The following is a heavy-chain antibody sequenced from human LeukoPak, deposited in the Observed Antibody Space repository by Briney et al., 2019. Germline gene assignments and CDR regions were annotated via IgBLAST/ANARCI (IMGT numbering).Heavy chain of an antibody. Sequence: SETLSLTCTVSGGSISSSSYYWSWIRQPPEKGLEWIGYIHYSGSTSYNPSLKCRVTMSVDTSNNQFSLKVSSVTAADTAVYYCARGGNSWYADYWGQGTLVTVSS. V-gene: IGHV4-61*01. J-gene: IGHJ4*02. CDR1: GGSISSSSYY. CDR3: ARGGNSWYADY. CDR2: IHYSGST. D-gene: IGHD6-13*01.